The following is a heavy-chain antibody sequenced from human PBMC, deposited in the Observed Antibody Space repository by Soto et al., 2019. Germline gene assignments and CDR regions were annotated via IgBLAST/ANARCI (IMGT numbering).Heavy chain of an antibody. V-gene: IGHV3-30-3*01. Sequence: QVQLVESGGGVVQPGRSLRLSCAASGFTFSSYAMHWVRQAPGKELEWVAVISYDGSNKYYADSVKGRFTISRDNSQNTLYLQMNSLRAEDTAVYYCARDRSTVTTWEYFQHWGQGTLVTVSS. J-gene: IGHJ1*01. CDR3: ARDRSTVTTWEYFQH. D-gene: IGHD4-17*01. CDR2: ISYDGSNK. CDR1: GFTFSSYA.